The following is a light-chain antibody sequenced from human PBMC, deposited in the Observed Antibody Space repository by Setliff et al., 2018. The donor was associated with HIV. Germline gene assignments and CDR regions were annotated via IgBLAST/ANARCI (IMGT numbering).Light chain of an antibody. CDR3: CSYAGSSTPYV. Sequence: QSVLTQPASVSGSPGQSITISRTGTSSDVGTYNLVSWYQQHPGKAPKLMIYEVSKRPSGVSNRFSGSKSANAASLTISGLQADDEADYYCCSYAGSSTPYVFGTGTKVT. J-gene: IGLJ1*01. CDR2: EVS. CDR1: SSDVGTYNL. V-gene: IGLV2-23*02.